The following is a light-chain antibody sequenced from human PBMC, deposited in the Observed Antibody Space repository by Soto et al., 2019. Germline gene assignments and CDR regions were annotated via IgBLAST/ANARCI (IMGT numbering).Light chain of an antibody. CDR2: QDR. V-gene: IGLV3-1*01. CDR3: QAWDSSTGV. CDR1: KLGNKY. Sequence: SYELTQPPSVSVSPGQTASITCSGHKLGNKYACWYQQKPGQSPVLVIYQDRKRPSGIPERFSGANSGNTATLTISGTQAMDEADYYCQAWDSSTGVFGGGTQLTVL. J-gene: IGLJ2*01.